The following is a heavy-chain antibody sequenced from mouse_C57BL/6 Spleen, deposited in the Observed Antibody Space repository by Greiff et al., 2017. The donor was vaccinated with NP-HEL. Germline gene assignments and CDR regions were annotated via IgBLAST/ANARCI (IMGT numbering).Heavy chain of an antibody. D-gene: IGHD1-1*01. V-gene: IGHV1-64*01. Sequence: QVQLQQPGAELVKPGASVKLSCKASGYTFTSYWMHWVKQRPGQGLEWIGMIHPNSGSTNYNEKFKSKATLTVDKSSSTAYMQLSSLTSEDSAVYYCARSPYYGSTLFAYWGQGTLVTVSA. J-gene: IGHJ3*01. CDR2: IHPNSGST. CDR1: GYTFTSYW. CDR3: ARSPYYGSTLFAY.